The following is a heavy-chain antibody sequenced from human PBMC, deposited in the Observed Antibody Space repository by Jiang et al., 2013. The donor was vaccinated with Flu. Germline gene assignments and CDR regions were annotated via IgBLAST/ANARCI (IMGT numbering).Heavy chain of an antibody. CDR3: ARDPGDGDWYFDL. CDR1: YTFTGYY. CDR2: INPNSGGT. V-gene: IGHV1-2*04. J-gene: IGHJ2*01. D-gene: IGHD7-27*01. Sequence: YTFTGYYMHWVRQAPGQGLEWMGWINPNSGGTNYAQKFQGWVTMTRDTSISTAYMELSRLRSDDTAVYYCARDPGDGDWYFDLWGRGTLVTVSS.